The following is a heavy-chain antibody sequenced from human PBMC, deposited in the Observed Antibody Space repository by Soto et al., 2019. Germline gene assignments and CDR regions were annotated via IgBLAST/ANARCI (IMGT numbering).Heavy chain of an antibody. CDR3: ATEGGVVDANWFGP. D-gene: IGHD3-22*01. J-gene: IGHJ5*02. CDR1: GDCVTRSRYY. CDR2: IYYSGST. V-gene: IGHV4-39*02. Sequence: SETLSLTCTVSGDCVTRSRYYWGWIRHPPGKGLEWIGSIYYSGSTYYNPSLKSRITISIDTSKNQFSLNMNSMTAADTAVYYCATEGGVVDANWFGPWAQRTLVTVSS.